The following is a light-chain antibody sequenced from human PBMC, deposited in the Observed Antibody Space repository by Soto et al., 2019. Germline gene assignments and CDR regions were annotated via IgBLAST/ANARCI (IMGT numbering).Light chain of an antibody. J-gene: IGLJ1*01. CDR3: SSYTSSSTQV. V-gene: IGLV2-14*01. CDR1: SSDVGGYNY. Sequence: QSVLTQPASVSGSPGQSITISCTGTSSDVGGYNYVSWYQQHPGKAPKLMIYEVSNRPSGVSNRFSGSKSGNTASLTISGLHAEDEADYDCSSYTSSSTQVFGTGTKVTGL. CDR2: EVS.